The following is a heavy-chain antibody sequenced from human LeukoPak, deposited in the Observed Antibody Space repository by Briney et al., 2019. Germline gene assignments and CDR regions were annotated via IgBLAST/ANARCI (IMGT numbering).Heavy chain of an antibody. J-gene: IGHJ4*02. CDR2: IYYSGST. Sequence: SETLSLTCTVSGGSISSYYWSWIRQPPGKGLEWIGYIYYSGSTNYNPSLKSRVTISVDTSKNQFSLKLSSVTAADTAVYYCARGGRWYSRSWSIFDYWGQGTLVTVSS. CDR3: ARGGRWYSRSWSIFDY. D-gene: IGHD6-13*01. CDR1: GGSISSYY. V-gene: IGHV4-59*01.